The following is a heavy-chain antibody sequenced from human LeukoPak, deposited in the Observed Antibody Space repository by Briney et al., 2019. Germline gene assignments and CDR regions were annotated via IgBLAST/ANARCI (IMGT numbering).Heavy chain of an antibody. CDR3: ARGDAVTSFDY. V-gene: IGHV4-59*01. D-gene: IGHD4-17*01. Sequence: SETLSLTCTVSGGSISSYYWSWIRQPPGKGLEWIGYIYYSGSTNYNPSLKSRVTTSVGTSKNQFSLKLSSVTAADTAVYYCARGDAVTSFDYWGQGALVTVSS. J-gene: IGHJ4*02. CDR1: GGSISSYY. CDR2: IYYSGST.